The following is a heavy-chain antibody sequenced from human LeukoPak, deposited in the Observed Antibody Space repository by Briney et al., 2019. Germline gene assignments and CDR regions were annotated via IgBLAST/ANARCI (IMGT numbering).Heavy chain of an antibody. Sequence: ASVKVSCKASGYTFTGYYMHWVRQAPGQGLEWMGWINPNSGGTNYAQKFRGRVTMTRDTSISTAYMELSRLRSDDTAVYYCAREPTIFGVVNYFDYWGQGTLVTVSS. CDR3: AREPTIFGVVNYFDY. D-gene: IGHD3-3*01. V-gene: IGHV1-2*02. CDR1: GYTFTGYY. J-gene: IGHJ4*02. CDR2: INPNSGGT.